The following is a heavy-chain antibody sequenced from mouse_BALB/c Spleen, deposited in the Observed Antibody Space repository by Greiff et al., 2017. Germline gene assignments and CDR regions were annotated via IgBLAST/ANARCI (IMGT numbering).Heavy chain of an antibody. J-gene: IGHJ4*01. D-gene: IGHD1-2*01. Sequence: VKLVESGPGLVAPSQSLSITCTVSGFSLTSYGVHWVRQPPGKGLEWLGVIWAGGSTNYNSALMSRLSISKDNSKSQVFLKMNSLQTDDTAMYYCAREGGYYGHYAMDYWGQGTSVTVSS. CDR3: AREGGYYGHYAMDY. CDR1: GFSLTSYG. CDR2: IWAGGST. V-gene: IGHV2-9*02.